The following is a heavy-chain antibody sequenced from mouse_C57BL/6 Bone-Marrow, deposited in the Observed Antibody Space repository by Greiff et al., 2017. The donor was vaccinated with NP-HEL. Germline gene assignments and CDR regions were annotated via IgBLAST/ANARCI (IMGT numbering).Heavy chain of an antibody. Sequence: VQLQQSGAELAKPGASVKLSCKASGYTFTSYWMHWVKQRPGQGLEWIGYINPSSGYTKYNQKVKDKVTLTADNSSSTAYMQLSSLTNEDTAVYTCTKRGAWDGDFDVWGTGTTLTVSS. D-gene: IGHD4-1*01. V-gene: IGHV1-7*01. CDR3: TKRGAWDGDFDV. J-gene: IGHJ1*03. CDR2: INPSSGYT. CDR1: GYTFTSYW.